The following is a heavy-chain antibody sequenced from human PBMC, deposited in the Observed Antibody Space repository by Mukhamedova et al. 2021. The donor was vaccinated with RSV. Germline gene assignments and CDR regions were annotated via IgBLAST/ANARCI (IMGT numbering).Heavy chain of an antibody. CDR2: KSDGSST. CDR3: GRSSVPTVGCCGPGF. D-gene: IGHD4-23*01. J-gene: IGHJ4*02. V-gene: IGHV3-74*01. Sequence: KSDGSSTTYADFVKGRFTISRDNAKNTLYLQINSLRAEDTAVYFWGRSSVPTVGCCGPGFWGQGTLVTV.